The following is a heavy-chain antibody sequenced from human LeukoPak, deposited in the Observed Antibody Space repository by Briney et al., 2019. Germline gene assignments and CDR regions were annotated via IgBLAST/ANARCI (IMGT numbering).Heavy chain of an antibody. V-gene: IGHV1-18*01. CDR2: ISAYNGNT. CDR1: GFTFTSYG. J-gene: IGHJ5*02. CDR3: ARDRSRSSYWYYYDSSRSNWFGP. D-gene: IGHD3-22*01. Sequence: PGGSLRLSCAASGFTFTSYGISWVRQAPGQGLEWMGWISAYNGNTNYAQKLQGRVTMTTDTSTSTAYMELRSLRSDDTAVYYCARDRSRSSYWYYYDSSRSNWFGPWGQGTLVTVSS.